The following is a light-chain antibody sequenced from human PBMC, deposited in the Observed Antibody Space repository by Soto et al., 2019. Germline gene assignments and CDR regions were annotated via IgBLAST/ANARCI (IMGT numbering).Light chain of an antibody. CDR1: QSVSSN. CDR3: QQFKDWHPIT. V-gene: IGKV3-15*01. J-gene: IGKJ5*01. CDR2: DAS. Sequence: EILMTQSPATLSVSPGERATLSCRASQSVSSNLVWYQQKPGQAPRLLIYDASTSATGIPARFSGGGSGTEFTLTISSLQSEDFAVYYCQQFKDWHPITFGQGTRLEIK.